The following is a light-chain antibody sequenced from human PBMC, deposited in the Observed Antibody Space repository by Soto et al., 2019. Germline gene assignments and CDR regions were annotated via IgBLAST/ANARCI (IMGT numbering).Light chain of an antibody. CDR1: QSISTW. CDR3: HEYNSWKGDWT. J-gene: IGKJ1*01. CDR2: RAS. V-gene: IGKV1-5*03. Sequence: DIQVTQSPSTLSASVGDRVTIACRASQSISTWLAWYQQKPGKAPKLLIYRASSLESGVPSRFSGSGSGTEFTLTISSLQPDDFATYYCHEYNSWKGDWTFGPGTKVDIK.